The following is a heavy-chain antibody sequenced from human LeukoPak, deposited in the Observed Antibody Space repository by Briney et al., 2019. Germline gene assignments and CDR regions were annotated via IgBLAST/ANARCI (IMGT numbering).Heavy chain of an antibody. CDR1: GYSFTSYC. D-gene: IGHD2-2*01. CDR3: ARVQAAAHFDY. CDR2: IYPGDSDT. V-gene: IGHV5-51*01. J-gene: IGHJ4*02. Sequence: RGESLKICCKGSGYSFTSYCICYVRQMPGKGLEWMGIIYPGDSDTRYSPSFQGQVTISADKSISTAYLQWSSLKASDTAMYYCARVQAAAHFDYWGQGTLVTVSS.